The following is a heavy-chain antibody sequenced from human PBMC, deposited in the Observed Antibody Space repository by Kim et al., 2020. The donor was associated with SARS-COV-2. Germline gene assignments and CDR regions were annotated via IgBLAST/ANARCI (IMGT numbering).Heavy chain of an antibody. CDR2: IYGGGST. J-gene: IGHJ4*02. CDR3: AREPSTYFDF. Sequence: GGSLRLSCVVSGFTVSNTYMSWVRQAPGKGLEWVSIIYGGGSTYYADSVKGRLTISRDDYRNTVYLQMNSVRAEDTAVYFCAREPSTYFDFWGQGTLVTVSS. CDR1: GFTVSNTY. V-gene: IGHV3-66*01.